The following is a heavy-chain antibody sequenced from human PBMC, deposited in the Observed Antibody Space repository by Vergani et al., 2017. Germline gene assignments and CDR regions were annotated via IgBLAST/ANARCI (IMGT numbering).Heavy chain of an antibody. CDR2: IYYSGST. J-gene: IGHJ6*02. V-gene: IGHV4-39*07. Sequence: QLQLQESGPGLVKPSETLSLTCTVSGGSISSSSYYWGWIRQPPGKGLEWIGSIYYSGSTYYNPSLKSRVTISVDTSKNQFSLKLSSVTAADTAVYYCARDSVVVPAATDYYYYGMDVWGQGTTVTVSS. CDR3: ARDSVVVPAATDYYYYGMDV. D-gene: IGHD2-2*01. CDR1: GGSISSSSYY.